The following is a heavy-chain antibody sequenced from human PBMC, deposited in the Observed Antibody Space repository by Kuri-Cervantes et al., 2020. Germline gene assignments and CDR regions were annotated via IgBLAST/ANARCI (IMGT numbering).Heavy chain of an antibody. J-gene: IGHJ6*02. CDR1: GFTLSSYA. CDR3: ARERGGRQGALRLYQLLSGDYYGTDV. CDR2: ISYDGSNK. D-gene: IGHD2-2*01. V-gene: IGHV3-30-3*01. Sequence: GESLKISCAASGFTLSSYAMHWVRQAPGKGLEWVAVISYDGSNKYYADSVKGRFTISRDNSKNTLYLQMNSLRAEDTAVYYCARERGGRQGALRLYQLLSGDYYGTDVWGQGTTVTVSS.